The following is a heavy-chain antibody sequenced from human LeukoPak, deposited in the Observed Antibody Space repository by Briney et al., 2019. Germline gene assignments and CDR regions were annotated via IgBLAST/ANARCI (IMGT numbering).Heavy chain of an antibody. Sequence: PSETLSLTCTVSGGSISSSSYYWGWIRQPPGKGLEWIGSIYYSGSTYYNPSLKSRVTISVDTSKNQFSLKLSSVTAADTAVYYCARSPVGATERNWFDPWGQGTLVTVSS. CDR3: ARSPVGATERNWFDP. CDR1: GGSISSSSYY. V-gene: IGHV4-39*07. D-gene: IGHD1-26*01. CDR2: IYYSGST. J-gene: IGHJ5*02.